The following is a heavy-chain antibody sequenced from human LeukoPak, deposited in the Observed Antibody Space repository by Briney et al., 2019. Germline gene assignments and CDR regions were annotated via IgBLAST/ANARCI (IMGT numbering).Heavy chain of an antibody. CDR2: IYYSGST. J-gene: IGHJ4*02. CDR1: GASISSSSYY. CDR3: ARHQAGSIAAAALDY. V-gene: IGHV4-39*01. Sequence: SETLSLTCTVSGASISSSSYYWGWIRQPPGKGLEWIGYIYYSGSTYYNPSLKSRVTISVDTSKNQFSLKLSSVTAADTAVYYCARHQAGSIAAAALDYWGQGTLVTVSS. D-gene: IGHD6-13*01.